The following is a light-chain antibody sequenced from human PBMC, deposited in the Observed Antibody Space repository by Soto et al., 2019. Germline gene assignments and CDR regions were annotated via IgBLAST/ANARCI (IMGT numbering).Light chain of an antibody. CDR3: QQYGGSPMWT. V-gene: IGKV3-20*01. CDR1: QSVSSSY. J-gene: IGKJ1*01. CDR2: GAS. Sequence: EIVLTQSPGTLSLSPGERATLSCRASQSVSSSYLAWYQQKPGQAPRLLMHGASSRAPGTPDRFSGSGSGADFTLTISSLEPEDFAVYYCQQYGGSPMWTFGQGNKVEIK.